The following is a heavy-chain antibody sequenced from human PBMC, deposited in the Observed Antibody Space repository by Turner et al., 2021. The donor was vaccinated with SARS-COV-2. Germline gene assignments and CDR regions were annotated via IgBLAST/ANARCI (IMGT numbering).Heavy chain of an antibody. CDR2: IIPIFGTA. CDR1: GSTFITYA. J-gene: IGHJ5*02. V-gene: IGHV1-69*18. D-gene: IGHD3-22*01. CDR3: ARARGVDYYDSSGQRFDP. Sequence: QVPQAQSGAEVKKPGSSVKVSCKASGSTFITYATSWVRQAPGQGLGWMGRIIPIFGTANYAQKFQGRGTITADESTGTAYMELSSLRSEDTAVYYCARARGVDYYDSSGQRFDPWGQGTLVTVSS.